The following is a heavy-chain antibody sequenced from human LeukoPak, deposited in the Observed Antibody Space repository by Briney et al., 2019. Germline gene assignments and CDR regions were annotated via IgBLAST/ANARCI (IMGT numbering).Heavy chain of an antibody. Sequence: GGSLRLSCAASGFIFATSGMHWVRQAPGKGLEWLGSSAQHADSVKGRFTISRDNSNNTLFLQMNSLGAEDTAVYYCVRGGSYTFDPWGQGILVTVSS. CDR1: GFIFATSG. D-gene: IGHD1-26*01. CDR3: VRGGSYTFDP. V-gene: IGHV3-23*01. CDR2: SSA. J-gene: IGHJ5*02.